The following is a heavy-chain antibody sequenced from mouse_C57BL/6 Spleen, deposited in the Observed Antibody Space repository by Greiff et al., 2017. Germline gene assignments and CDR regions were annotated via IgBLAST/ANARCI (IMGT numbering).Heavy chain of an antibody. CDR1: GFSLTSYG. Sequence: VQVVESGPGLVQPSPSLSITCTVSGFSLTSYGVHWVRQSPGNGLEWLGVIWRGGSTDYNAAFMSRLSITKDNSKSQVFFKMNSLQADDTAIYYCAKYYYGSSHWYFDVWGTGTTVTVSS. V-gene: IGHV2-5*01. CDR3: AKYYYGSSHWYFDV. CDR2: IWRGGST. D-gene: IGHD1-1*01. J-gene: IGHJ1*03.